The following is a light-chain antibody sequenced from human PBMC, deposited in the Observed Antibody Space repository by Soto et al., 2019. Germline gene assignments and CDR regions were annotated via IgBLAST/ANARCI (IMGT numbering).Light chain of an antibody. V-gene: IGKV2-30*01. CDR2: KVS. CDR3: MQGTHWPVT. J-gene: IGKJ1*01. CDR1: QSLVYSDGNTY. Sequence: DVVMTQSPLSLPVTLGQPASISCRSSQSLVYSDGNTYLNWFQQRPGQSPRRLIYKVSIRDSGVPDRFSGIGSGIDFTLKISRVEAEDVGVYYCMQGTHWPVTFGQGTKVEIK.